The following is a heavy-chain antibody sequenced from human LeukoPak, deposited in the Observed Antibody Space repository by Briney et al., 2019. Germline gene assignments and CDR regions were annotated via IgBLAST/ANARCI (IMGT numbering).Heavy chain of an antibody. D-gene: IGHD2-2*01. V-gene: IGHV4-39*01. CDR3: ARQRLSTVDAFDI. CDR1: GGSISSSSYY. J-gene: IGHJ3*02. CDR2: IYYSGST. Sequence: SETLSLTCTVSGGSISSSSYYWGWIRQPPGKGLEWIGSIYYSGSTYYNPSLKSRVTISVDTSKNQFSLKLSSVTAADTAVYYCARQRLSTVDAFDIWGQGTVVTVFS.